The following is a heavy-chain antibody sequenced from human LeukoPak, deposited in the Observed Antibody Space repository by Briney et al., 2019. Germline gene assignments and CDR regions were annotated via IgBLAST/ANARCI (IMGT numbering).Heavy chain of an antibody. CDR2: INHSGST. CDR1: GGSFSGYY. V-gene: IGHV4-34*01. D-gene: IGHD6-19*01. Sequence: SETLSLICAVYGGSFSGYYWSWIRQPPGKGLEWIGEINHSGSTNYNPSLKSRVTISVDTSKNQFSLKLSSVTAADTAVYYCAGGGIAVAGTGYWGQGTLVTVSS. J-gene: IGHJ4*02. CDR3: AGGGIAVAGTGY.